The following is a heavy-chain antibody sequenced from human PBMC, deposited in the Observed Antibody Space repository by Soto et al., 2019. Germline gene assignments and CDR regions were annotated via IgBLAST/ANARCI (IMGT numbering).Heavy chain of an antibody. V-gene: IGHV3-21*01. CDR1: GFTFSSYS. J-gene: IGHJ5*02. CDR2: ISSRNNDM. CDR3: ARDVNGGFCGA. Sequence: EVQLVESGGGLVKPGGSLRLSCAASGFTFSSYSMNWVRQAPGKGLEWVSTISSRNNDMYYVDSVKGRFTISRDNARNSVYLQMNSLRADDTAVYYCARDVNGGFCGAWGQGTLVTVDS. D-gene: IGHD2-21*01.